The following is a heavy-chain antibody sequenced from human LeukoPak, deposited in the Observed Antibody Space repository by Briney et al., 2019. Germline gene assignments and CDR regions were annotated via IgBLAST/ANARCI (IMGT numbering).Heavy chain of an antibody. V-gene: IGHV4-34*01. CDR3: ARGGDRSFDY. J-gene: IGHJ4*02. CDR2: IHHSGGT. Sequence: KSSETLSLTCAVYGGSFSGYYWSWIRQPPGKGLDWIGEIHHSGGTNYNPSLKSRVTISVDKAKNQFSLNLNSVTAADTAVYYCARGGDRSFDYWGQGTLVTVSS. CDR1: GGSFSGYY. D-gene: IGHD3-10*01.